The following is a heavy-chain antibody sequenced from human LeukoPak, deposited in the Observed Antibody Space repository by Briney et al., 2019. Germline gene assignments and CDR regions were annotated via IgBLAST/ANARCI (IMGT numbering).Heavy chain of an antibody. CDR2: IWYDGSNK. V-gene: IGHV3-33*01. J-gene: IGHJ4*02. D-gene: IGHD6-19*01. CDR1: GFTFSSYG. Sequence: GRSLRLSCAPSGFTFSSYGMHWVRQAPGKGLERVAVIWYDGSNKYYADSVKGRFTISRDNSKNTLYLQMNSLRAEDTAVYYCARSWLAVAGPEYWGQGTLVTVSS. CDR3: ARSWLAVAGPEY.